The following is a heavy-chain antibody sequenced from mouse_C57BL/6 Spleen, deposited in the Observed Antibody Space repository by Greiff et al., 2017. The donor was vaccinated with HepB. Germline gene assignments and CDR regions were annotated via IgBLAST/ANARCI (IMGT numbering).Heavy chain of an antibody. CDR1: GYSITSGYY. J-gene: IGHJ3*01. CDR2: ISYDGSN. Sequence: VQLQESGPGLVKPSQSLSLTCSVTGYSITSGYYWNWIRQFPGNKLEWMGYISYDGSNNYNPSLKNRISFTRDTSKNQFFLKLNSVTTEDTATYYCARYGYSFAYWGQGTLVTVSA. D-gene: IGHD2-2*01. CDR3: ARYGYSFAY. V-gene: IGHV3-6*01.